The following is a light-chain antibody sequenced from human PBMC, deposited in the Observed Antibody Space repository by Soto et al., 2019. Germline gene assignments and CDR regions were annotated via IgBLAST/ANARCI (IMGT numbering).Light chain of an antibody. J-gene: IGKJ1*01. CDR2: GAS. V-gene: IGKV3-20*01. CDR3: QQYGSSGT. CDR1: QSVSNNY. Sequence: EILLTQSPGTLSLSPGERATLSCRASQSVSNNYLAWYQQKPGEAPRLLIYGASNTATGIPDRLSGSGSGTDFTLTISRLEPEDSAVYYCQQYGSSGTFGQGTKVDIK.